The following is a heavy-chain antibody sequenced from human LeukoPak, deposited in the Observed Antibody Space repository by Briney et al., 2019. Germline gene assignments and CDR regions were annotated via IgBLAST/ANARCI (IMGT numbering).Heavy chain of an antibody. D-gene: IGHD6-13*01. J-gene: IGHJ5*02. Sequence: SETLSLTXAVSGYSISSGYYWGWIRQPPGKGLEWIGSIYHSGSTYYNPSLKSRVTISVDTSKNQFSLKLSSVSAADTAVYYCARRSSSYFDPWGQGTLVTVSS. V-gene: IGHV4-38-2*01. CDR3: ARRSSSYFDP. CDR1: GYSISSGYY. CDR2: IYHSGST.